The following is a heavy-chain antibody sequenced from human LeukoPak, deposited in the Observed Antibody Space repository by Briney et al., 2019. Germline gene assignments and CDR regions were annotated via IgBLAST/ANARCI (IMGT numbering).Heavy chain of an antibody. Sequence: SVKVSCQASGGTFSSYAISWVRQAPGQGLEWMGRIIPIFGTANYAQKFQGRVTITADESTCTAYMELSSLRSEDTAVYYCARVLDGLSPFDYWGQGTLVTVSS. V-gene: IGHV1-69*13. D-gene: IGHD3/OR15-3a*01. CDR1: GGTFSSYA. J-gene: IGHJ4*02. CDR2: IIPIFGTA. CDR3: ARVLDGLSPFDY.